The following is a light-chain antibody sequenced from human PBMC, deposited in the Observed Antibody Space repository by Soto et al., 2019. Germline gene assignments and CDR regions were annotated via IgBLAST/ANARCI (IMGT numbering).Light chain of an antibody. J-gene: IGKJ2*01. CDR1: QTVTNSF. CDR2: GIS. CDR3: QQYSTLPHT. V-gene: IGKV3-20*01. Sequence: ENVLTQSPGSLSLSPGERATLSCRASQTVTNSFFAWYQQKPGQPPRLLIHGISSRATGIPDRFSGSGSGTDFTLTISRLEREDFVVYYCQQYSTLPHTFGRGTKLEV.